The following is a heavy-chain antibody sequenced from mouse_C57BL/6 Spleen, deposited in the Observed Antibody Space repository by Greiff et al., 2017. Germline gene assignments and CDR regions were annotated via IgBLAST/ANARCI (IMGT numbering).Heavy chain of an antibody. CDR1: GYTFTAYS. Sequence: LQESGAELVKPGASVKLSCKATGYTFTAYSIEWMKQNHGKSLEWIGDFLPYNDNTKYNEKFKGKATLTVEKSSSTVYLQLSRLTSDDSAVYSCARGYYLDYWGQGTTLTVSS. CDR3: ARGYYLDY. J-gene: IGHJ2*01. CDR2: FLPYNDNT. V-gene: IGHV1-47*01.